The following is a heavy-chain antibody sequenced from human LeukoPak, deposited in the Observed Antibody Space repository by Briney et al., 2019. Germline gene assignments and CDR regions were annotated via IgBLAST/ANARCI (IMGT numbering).Heavy chain of an antibody. CDR1: AFTFSNYG. J-gene: IGHJ4*02. Sequence: GGSLXLSCAASAFTFSNYGMHWVRQAPGKGLEWVAFIRYDGTNKYYADSVKGRFTISRDNSKNTLYLQMNSLRAEDTAVYYCAKDKIWGEDYFDYWGQGTLVTVSS. CDR2: IRYDGTNK. D-gene: IGHD3-16*01. CDR3: AKDKIWGEDYFDY. V-gene: IGHV3-30*02.